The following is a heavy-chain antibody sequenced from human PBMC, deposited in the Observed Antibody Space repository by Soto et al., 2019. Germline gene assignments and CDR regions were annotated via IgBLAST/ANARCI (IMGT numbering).Heavy chain of an antibody. J-gene: IGHJ4*01. Sequence: QVQLQQWGAGLLKPSETLSLTCAVYGGSFSGYYWSWIRKPPGKGLEWIGEINHSGSTNYNPSLITRVNLSVDTPKSQFSLKRRYVTAADTPVYYCARGRSYGTHWGQGTLVTVSS. CDR3: ARGRSYGTH. CDR1: GGSFSGYY. CDR2: INHSGST. V-gene: IGHV4-34*01. D-gene: IGHD4-17*01.